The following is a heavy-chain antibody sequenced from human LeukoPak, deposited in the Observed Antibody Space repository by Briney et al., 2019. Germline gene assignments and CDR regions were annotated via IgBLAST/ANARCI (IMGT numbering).Heavy chain of an antibody. CDR2: FDPKEGER. J-gene: IGHJ4*01. Sequence: ASVKVSCKVSGYTLTELSMHWVRQAPGKGREWMGGFDPKEGERVYAQNFQGRFTMTEDTSSGTAYMELNSLRSEDTAVYYCTTREIVVEPAETSLVRGVLWRSDFWGHGTLVTVSS. V-gene: IGHV1-24*01. CDR1: GYTLTELS. D-gene: IGHD3-10*01. CDR3: TTREIVVEPAETSLVRGVLWRSDF.